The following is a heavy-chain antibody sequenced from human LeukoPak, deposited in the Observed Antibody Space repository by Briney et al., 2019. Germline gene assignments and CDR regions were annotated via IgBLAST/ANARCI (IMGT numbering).Heavy chain of an antibody. D-gene: IGHD6-13*01. CDR1: GFTFSSYA. Sequence: GGSLRLSCAASGFTFSSYAMHWVRQAPGKGLEWVAVISYDGSNKYYADSVKGRFTISRDNSKNTLYLQMNSLRAEDTAVYYCAGGSSWFDAFDIWGQGTMVTVSS. J-gene: IGHJ3*02. V-gene: IGHV3-30*04. CDR3: AGGSSWFDAFDI. CDR2: ISYDGSNK.